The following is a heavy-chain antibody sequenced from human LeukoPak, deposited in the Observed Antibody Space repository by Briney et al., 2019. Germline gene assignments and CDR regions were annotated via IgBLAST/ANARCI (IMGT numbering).Heavy chain of an antibody. CDR3: ARARTTVTTREFDP. CDR1: GYTFAGYY. V-gene: IGHV1-2*02. CDR2: LSPYSGAT. J-gene: IGHJ5*02. D-gene: IGHD4-17*01. Sequence: ASVKVSCKPSGYTFAGYYIQWVRQAPGQGLEWMGWLSPYSGATNYARRFHGRVTMTRDTSISTAYLELSSLTSDDTALYYCARARTTVTTREFDPWGQGTLVTVSS.